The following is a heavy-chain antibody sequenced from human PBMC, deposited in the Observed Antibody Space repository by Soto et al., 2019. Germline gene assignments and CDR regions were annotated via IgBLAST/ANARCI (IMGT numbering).Heavy chain of an antibody. V-gene: IGHV4-59*01. D-gene: IGHD3-22*01. Sequence: SETLSLTCSISGGSFSNDYWTWIRQSPGKGLEWIGYIFHSGITDYNPSVKSRVTISIDKSRNLFSLTLTSVTAADTAVYYCARHRYFYDSRGYYRTLDSWGQGTLVTVS. CDR2: IFHSGIT. CDR3: ARHRYFYDSRGYYRTLDS. J-gene: IGHJ5*01. CDR1: GGSFSNDY.